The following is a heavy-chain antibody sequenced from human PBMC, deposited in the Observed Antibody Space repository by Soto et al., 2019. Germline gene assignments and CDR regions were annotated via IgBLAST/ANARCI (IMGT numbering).Heavy chain of an antibody. Sequence: EVQLVQSGAEVKKPGESLRISCKGSGYSFTSYWISWVRQMPGKGLEWMGRIEPSDSYATYSPSFQSHVTISADKSIRTAYLQWSSLKASDTAMYYCARLQAAAGDNDLTFDYWGQGTLVTVSS. J-gene: IGHJ4*02. CDR3: ARLQAAAGDNDLTFDY. CDR2: IEPSDSYA. V-gene: IGHV5-10-1*01. D-gene: IGHD6-13*01. CDR1: GYSFTSYW.